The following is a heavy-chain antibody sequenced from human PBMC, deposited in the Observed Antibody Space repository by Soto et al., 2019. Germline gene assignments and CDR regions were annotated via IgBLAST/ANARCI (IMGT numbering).Heavy chain of an antibody. D-gene: IGHD6-19*01. J-gene: IGHJ1*01. CDR1: GGTFSSYT. Sequence: QVQLVQSGAEVQKPGSSVKVSCKASGGTFSSYTISWVRQAPGQGLEWMGRIIPILGIANYAQKFQGRITITADKSASTVYMELSSLRFEDAAVYYCAWNGYSSGPQYWCQGTLVTVSS. CDR3: AWNGYSSGPQY. V-gene: IGHV1-69*02. CDR2: IIPILGIA.